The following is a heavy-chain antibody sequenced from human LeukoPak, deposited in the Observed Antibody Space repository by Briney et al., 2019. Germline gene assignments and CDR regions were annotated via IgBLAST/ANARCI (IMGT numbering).Heavy chain of an antibody. J-gene: IGHJ4*02. CDR2: IYHSGST. CDR3: ARDYGDY. Sequence: SETLSLTCTVSGYSITGGYYWGWIRQPPGEGLEWIGRIYHSGSTDYNLSLKSRVTMSVDTSKNQFSLRLSSVTAADTAVYYCARDYGDYWGQGILVTVSS. V-gene: IGHV4-38-2*02. CDR1: GYSITGGYY. D-gene: IGHD3-10*01.